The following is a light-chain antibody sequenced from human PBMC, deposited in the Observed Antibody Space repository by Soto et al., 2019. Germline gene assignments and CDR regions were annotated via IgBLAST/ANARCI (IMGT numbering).Light chain of an antibody. J-gene: IGKJ3*01. Sequence: DIQMTQSPSSLSASVGDRVTITCRASQTITNYLNWYQHKPGKAPQLLIYAASSLQSWVPSRFSGSGSGTDFTLTISSLQPEDFATYFCQQSHITPFTFGPGTKVDIK. CDR3: QQSHITPFT. CDR2: AAS. V-gene: IGKV1-39*01. CDR1: QTITNY.